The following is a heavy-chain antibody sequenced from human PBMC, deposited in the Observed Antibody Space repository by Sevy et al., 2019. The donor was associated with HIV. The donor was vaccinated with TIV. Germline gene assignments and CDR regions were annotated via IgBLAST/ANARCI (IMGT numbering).Heavy chain of an antibody. J-gene: IGHJ5*02. Sequence: GGSLRLSCAASGFTFSSYAMSWVRQAPGKGLEWVSAISGSGGSTYYADSVKGRFTISRDNSKNTLYLQMNSLRAEDTAVYYCANDCRSTSCYGSRFDPWGQGTLVTVSS. V-gene: IGHV3-23*01. CDR2: ISGSGGST. CDR3: ANDCRSTSCYGSRFDP. CDR1: GFTFSSYA. D-gene: IGHD2-2*01.